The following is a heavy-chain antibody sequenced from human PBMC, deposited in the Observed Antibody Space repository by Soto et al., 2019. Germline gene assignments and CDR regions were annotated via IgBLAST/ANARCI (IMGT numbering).Heavy chain of an antibody. CDR1: RYTFISYD. Sequence: ASVKVSCKASRYTFISYDINWVRQATGQGLEWMGWKNPNSGNTGYAEKFKGRITMTRNTSINTAYMELSSLRSEDTAVYYCARGQEVWWNAGPLGLHGLDVWGQGTTVTVSS. J-gene: IGHJ6*02. D-gene: IGHD3-16*01. CDR2: KNPNSGNT. CDR3: ARGQEVWWNAGPLGLHGLDV. V-gene: IGHV1-8*01.